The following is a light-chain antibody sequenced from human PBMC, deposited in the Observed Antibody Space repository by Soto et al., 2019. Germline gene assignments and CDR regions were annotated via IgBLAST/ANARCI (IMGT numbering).Light chain of an antibody. CDR2: DAS. CDR3: QQYNSYSRT. CDR1: QSITSW. J-gene: IGKJ1*01. V-gene: IGKV1-5*01. Sequence: DIQMTQSPSTLPASIGDRVTITCRASQSITSWLAWYQQKPGKVPTLLIYDASILESGVPSRFSGSGSGTEFTLTISSLQPDDFATYYCQQYNSYSRTFGQGTKVDIK.